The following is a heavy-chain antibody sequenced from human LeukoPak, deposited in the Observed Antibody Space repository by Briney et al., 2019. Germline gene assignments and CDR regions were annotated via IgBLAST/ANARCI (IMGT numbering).Heavy chain of an antibody. CDR1: GGSISSGDYY. CDR3: AREIVVVPAAMDMHDAFDI. Sequence: SETRSLTCTVSGGSISSGDYYWSWIRQPPGKGLEWIGYIYYTGSTYYNPSLKSRVTISVDTSKNQFSLKLSSVTAADTAVYYCAREIVVVPAAMDMHDAFDIWGQGTMVTVSS. D-gene: IGHD2-2*01. CDR2: IYYTGST. J-gene: IGHJ3*02. V-gene: IGHV4-30-4*08.